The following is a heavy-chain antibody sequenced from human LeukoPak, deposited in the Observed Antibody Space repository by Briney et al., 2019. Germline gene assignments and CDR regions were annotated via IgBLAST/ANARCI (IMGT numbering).Heavy chain of an antibody. CDR2: MNPNSGNT. D-gene: IGHD2-15*01. CDR1: GYTFTGYY. CDR3: ARGSAACTPDLTKGGSCYSYPDY. J-gene: IGHJ4*02. Sequence: GASVKVSCKASGYTFTGYYMHWVRQAPGQGLEWMGWMNPNSGNTGYAQKFQGRVTITRNTSISTAYMELSSLRSEDTAVYYCARGSAACTPDLTKGGSCYSYPDYWGQGTLVTVSS. V-gene: IGHV1-8*03.